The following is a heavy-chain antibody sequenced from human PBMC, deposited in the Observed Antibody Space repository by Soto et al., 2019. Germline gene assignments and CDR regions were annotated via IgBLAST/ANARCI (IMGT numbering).Heavy chain of an antibody. CDR2: IGTAGDT. Sequence: GGSLRLSCAASGFTFSSYDMHWVRQATGKGLEWVSAIGTAGDTYYPGSVKGRFTISRENAKNSLYLQMNSLRAEDTAVYYCARVTLEYQLAEINWYFDLWGRGTLVTVSS. CDR3: ARVTLEYQLAEINWYFDL. CDR1: GFTFSSYD. V-gene: IGHV3-13*01. J-gene: IGHJ2*01. D-gene: IGHD2-2*01.